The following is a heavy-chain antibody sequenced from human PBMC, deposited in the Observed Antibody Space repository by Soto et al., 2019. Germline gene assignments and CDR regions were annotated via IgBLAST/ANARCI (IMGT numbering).Heavy chain of an antibody. V-gene: IGHV4-30-4*01. J-gene: IGHJ3*02. CDR3: ASWHIVATISGGDAFDI. Sequence: SETLSLTCTVSGGSISSGDYYWSWIRQPPGKGLEWIGYIYYSGSTYYNPSLKSRVTISVDTSKNQFSLKLSSVTAADTAVYYCASWHIVATISGGDAFDIWGQGTMVTVSS. D-gene: IGHD5-12*01. CDR2: IYYSGST. CDR1: GGSISSGDYY.